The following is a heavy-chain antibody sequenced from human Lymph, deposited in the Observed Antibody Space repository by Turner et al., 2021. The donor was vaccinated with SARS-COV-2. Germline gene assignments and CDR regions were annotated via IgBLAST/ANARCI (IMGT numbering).Heavy chain of an antibody. CDR3: ARAAQLTVWFDP. CDR2: MNPNSGNT. J-gene: IGHJ5*02. D-gene: IGHD3-9*01. V-gene: IGHV1-8*01. Sequence: VQLLQSGAEVKKPGASVKVSCKASGYTFTSYDINWVRQATGQGVEWMGWMNPNSGNTGYAQKFKGRVTMTRNTAISTAYMELSSLRSEDTGVYDCARAAQLTVWFDPWGQGTLVTVSS. CDR1: GYTFTSYD.